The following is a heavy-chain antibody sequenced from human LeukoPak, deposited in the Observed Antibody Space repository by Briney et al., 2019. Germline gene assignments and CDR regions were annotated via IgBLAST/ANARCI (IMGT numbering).Heavy chain of an antibody. CDR2: INTNTGNP. Sequence: ASVKVSCKASGYTFTSYAMNWVRQAPGQGLEWMGWINTNTGNPTYAQGFTGRFVFSLDTSVSTAYLQIRSLKAEDTAVYYCAREGAYYYDSSGYLNWFDPWGQGTLVTVSS. V-gene: IGHV7-4-1*01. CDR1: GYTFTSYA. CDR3: AREGAYYYDSSGYLNWFDP. J-gene: IGHJ5*02. D-gene: IGHD3-22*01.